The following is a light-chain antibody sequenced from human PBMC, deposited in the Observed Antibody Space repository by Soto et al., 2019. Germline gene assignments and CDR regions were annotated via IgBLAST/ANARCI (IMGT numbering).Light chain of an antibody. CDR1: QSVSSN. CDR2: GAS. V-gene: IGKV3-15*01. CDR3: QQYNNWPPLT. J-gene: IGKJ4*01. Sequence: EIVMTQSPATLSVSPGERATLSCRASQSVSSNLAWYQQKPGQAPRLLIYGASTRATGIPASFSGSGSGTAFTLTISSLQSEDFAVYYCQQYNNWPPLTFGGGTKVEIK.